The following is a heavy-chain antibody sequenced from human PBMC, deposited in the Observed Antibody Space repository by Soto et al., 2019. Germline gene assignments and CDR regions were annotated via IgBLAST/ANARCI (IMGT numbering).Heavy chain of an antibody. J-gene: IGHJ4*02. D-gene: IGHD6-13*01. CDR3: AKATRGGAATLIRDY. CDR1: GFTFSIYA. V-gene: IGHV3-23*01. CDR2: ISGSGGST. Sequence: EVQLLESGGGLVQPGGSLRLSCAAAGFTFSIYAMSWVRQAPGKGLEWVSAISGSGGSTYYADSVKGRFTISRDNSKNTLYLQMNSLRADYTAVYYCAKATRGGAATLIRDYWGQGTLVTVSS.